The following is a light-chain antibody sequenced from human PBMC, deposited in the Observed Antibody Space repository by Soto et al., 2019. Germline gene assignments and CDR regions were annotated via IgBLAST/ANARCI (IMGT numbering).Light chain of an antibody. Sequence: QSALTQPASVSGPPGQSITISCTGTSSDVGGYNYVTWYQQHPGKAPKLLIYEVDSRPSGVSNRFSGSKSGNTASLTISGLQAEDEADYYCSSYAVTSPYVFGTGTQLTVL. CDR3: SSYAVTSPYV. V-gene: IGLV2-14*01. J-gene: IGLJ1*01. CDR2: EVD. CDR1: SSDVGGYNY.